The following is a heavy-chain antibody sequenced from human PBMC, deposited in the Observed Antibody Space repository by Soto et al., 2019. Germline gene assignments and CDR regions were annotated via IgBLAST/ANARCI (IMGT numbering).Heavy chain of an antibody. CDR1: GGSFSGYY. CDR3: ARNGSYYDFWSGYYFGGGMDV. Sequence: SETLSLTCAVYGGSFSGYYWSWIRQPPGKGLEWIGEINHSGSTNYNPSLKSRVTISVDTSKNQFSLKLSSVTAADTAVYYCARNGSYYDFWSGYYFGGGMDVWGQGTTVTLSS. D-gene: IGHD3-3*01. CDR2: INHSGST. V-gene: IGHV4-34*01. J-gene: IGHJ6*02.